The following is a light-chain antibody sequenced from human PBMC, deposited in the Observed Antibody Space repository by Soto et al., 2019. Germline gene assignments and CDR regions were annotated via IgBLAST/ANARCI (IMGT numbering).Light chain of an antibody. CDR1: MRDVGAYNH. V-gene: IGLV2-14*01. J-gene: IGLJ1*01. CDR3: SSYTSSSTYV. CDR2: DVT. Sequence: QSVLTQPASVSGSAGQSITISCSGTMRDVGAYNHVSWYQHHPGKAPKLMICDVTNRPSGVSNRFSGSKSGNTASLTISGLRSEDEADYYCSSYTSSSTYVFGTGTKVTVL.